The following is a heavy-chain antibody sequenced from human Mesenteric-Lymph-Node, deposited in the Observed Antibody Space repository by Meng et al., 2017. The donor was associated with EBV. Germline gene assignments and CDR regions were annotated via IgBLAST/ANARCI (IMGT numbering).Heavy chain of an antibody. J-gene: IGHJ5*02. CDR2: ITPIFGTT. CDR1: GGTFSDYT. V-gene: IGHV1-69*06. D-gene: IGHD6-19*01. CDR3: ASLSEYSSGSTS. Sequence: QLQLVQSGAEVKKPXSSMKASCKATGGTFSDYTISWVRQAPGQGLEWMAGITPIFGTTNYAQNFQDRVTLSADTSTTTLSMELISLRSDDTAVYYCASLSEYSSGSTSWGQGTLVTVSS.